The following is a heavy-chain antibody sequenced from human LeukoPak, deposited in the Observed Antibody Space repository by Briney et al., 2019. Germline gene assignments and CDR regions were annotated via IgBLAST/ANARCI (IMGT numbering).Heavy chain of an antibody. CDR2: ISAYNANT. CDR3: ARVAGYGTLRPDS. J-gene: IGHJ4*02. V-gene: IGHV1-18*01. CDR1: GYTFPKFG. Sequence: ASVKVSCKASGYTFPKFGISWVRPAPGQGLEWMGWISAYNANTNYAQKFQGRVAMTTDTSTSTVYMELRSLRSDDTALYYCARVAGYGTLRPDSCGQRTLVTVSP. D-gene: IGHD5-18*01.